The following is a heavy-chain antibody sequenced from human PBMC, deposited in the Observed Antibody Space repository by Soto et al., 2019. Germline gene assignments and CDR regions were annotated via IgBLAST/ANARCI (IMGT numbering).Heavy chain of an antibody. CDR3: ARGPTYYYYGLDV. V-gene: IGHV1-69*01. CDR2: IIHIFGT. Sequence: QVLLEQSGAEVKKPGSSVKVSCNSPGGTFSSYALTWVRQAPGQGFEWMGGIIHIFGTKYAERYQGRLTIIADESTSTAYMELSSLRSEDTAVYYCARGPTYYYYGLDVWGQGTTVTVAS. CDR1: GGTFSSYA. J-gene: IGHJ6*02.